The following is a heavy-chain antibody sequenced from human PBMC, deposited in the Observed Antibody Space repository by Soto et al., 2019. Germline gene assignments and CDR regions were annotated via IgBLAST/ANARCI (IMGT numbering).Heavy chain of an antibody. V-gene: IGHV3-48*01. CDR1: GFTFSSYS. CDR2: ISSSSSTI. J-gene: IGHJ4*02. CDR3: AKGGGQWLVTSDFNY. Sequence: CAASGFTFSSYSMNWVRQAPGKGLEWVSYISSSSSTIYYADSVKGRFTISRDNAKNSLYLQMTSLRAEDTAVYYCAKGGGQWLVTSDFNYWGQGALVTVTS. D-gene: IGHD6-19*01.